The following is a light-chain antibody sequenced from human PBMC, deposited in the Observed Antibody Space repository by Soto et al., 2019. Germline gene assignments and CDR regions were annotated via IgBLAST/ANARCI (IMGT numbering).Light chain of an antibody. CDR2: AAS. Sequence: IQMTQSPSSLSASVGDRVTITCRASQSISSHLNWYQQKPGKAPKLLICAASTLLSGVPSRFSGSGSGTDFTLTISSLQPEDFATYSCQHSHSAPLTFGGGTKVDIK. J-gene: IGKJ4*01. CDR1: QSISSH. CDR3: QHSHSAPLT. V-gene: IGKV1-39*01.